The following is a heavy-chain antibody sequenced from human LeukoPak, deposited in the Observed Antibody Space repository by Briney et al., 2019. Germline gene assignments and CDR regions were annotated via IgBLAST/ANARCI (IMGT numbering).Heavy chain of an antibody. CDR3: ARKGDIVATNWFDH. V-gene: IGHV3-11*01. CDR2: ISSSGSTI. J-gene: IGHJ5*02. Sequence: GGSLRLSCAASGFTFSDYYMSWIRQAPGKGLEWVSYISSSGSTIYYADSVKGRFTISRDNAKNSLYLQMNSLRAEDTAVYYCARKGDIVATNWFDHWGQGTLVTVSS. D-gene: IGHD5-12*01. CDR1: GFTFSDYY.